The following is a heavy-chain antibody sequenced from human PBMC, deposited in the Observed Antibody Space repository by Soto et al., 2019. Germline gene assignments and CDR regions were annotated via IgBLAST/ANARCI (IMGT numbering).Heavy chain of an antibody. CDR3: ARGQYYDFWSGYYSAYYYYYMDV. V-gene: IGHV1-8*01. CDR1: GYTFTSYD. Sequence: ASVKVSCKASGYTFTSYDINWVRQATGQGLEWMGWMNPNSGNTGYAQKFQGRVTMTRNTSISTAYMELSSLRSEDTAVYYCARGQYYDFWSGYYSAYYYYYMDVWGKGTTDTVSS. CDR2: MNPNSGNT. J-gene: IGHJ6*03. D-gene: IGHD3-3*01.